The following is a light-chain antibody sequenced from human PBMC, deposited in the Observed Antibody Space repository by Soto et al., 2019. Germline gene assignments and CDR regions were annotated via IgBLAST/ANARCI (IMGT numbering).Light chain of an antibody. CDR2: LEGSGTY. J-gene: IGLJ2*01. CDR1: SGHRTFI. V-gene: IGLV4-60*02. Sequence: QSVLTQSSSASASLGSSVKLTCTLSSGHRTFIIAWHQQQPGKAPRYLMNLEGSGTYNKGSGVPDRFSGSSSGADRYLTISNLQFEDEADYYCQTWDSDTVIFGGGPKLTVL. CDR3: QTWDSDTVI.